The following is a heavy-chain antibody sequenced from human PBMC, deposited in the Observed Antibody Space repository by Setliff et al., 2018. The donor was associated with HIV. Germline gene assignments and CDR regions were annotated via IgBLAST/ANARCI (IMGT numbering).Heavy chain of an antibody. CDR3: ARGRIVGGAWYFFDY. D-gene: IGHD1-26*01. CDR2: IYHSGST. V-gene: IGHV4-39*07. Sequence: PSETLSLTCTVSGGSISSSSYYWGWIRQPPGKGLEWIGSIYHSGSTYYNPSLKSRVTISVDTSKNQFSLKLSSVTAADTAVYYCARGRIVGGAWYFFDYWGQGTLVTVSS. J-gene: IGHJ4*02. CDR1: GGSISSSSYY.